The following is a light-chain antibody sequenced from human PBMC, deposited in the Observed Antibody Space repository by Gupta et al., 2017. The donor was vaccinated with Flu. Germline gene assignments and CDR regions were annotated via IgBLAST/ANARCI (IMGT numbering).Light chain of an antibody. V-gene: IGKV1-39*01. Sequence: DIQMTQSPSSLSASVGDRVTITCRASQSISSNLNWYQQKPGKAPNLLIYAASSLQSGVPSRFSGSGSGTDFILSINSLQPEDFATYYCQQTYGTPQTFGQGTKVEI. CDR3: QQTYGTPQT. CDR2: AAS. CDR1: QSISSN. J-gene: IGKJ1*01.